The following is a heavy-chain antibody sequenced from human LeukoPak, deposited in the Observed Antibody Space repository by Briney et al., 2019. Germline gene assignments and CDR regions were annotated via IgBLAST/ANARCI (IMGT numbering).Heavy chain of an antibody. D-gene: IGHD1-26*01. CDR1: GFTFSSYA. V-gene: IGHV3-23*01. CDR3: AKDPYSGSTGVVDY. CDR2: ISGSGGST. J-gene: IGHJ4*02. Sequence: GGTLRLSCVASGFTFSSYAMSWVRQAPGKGLEWVSAISGSGGSTNYADSVKGRFTISRDNSRNTLYLQMNSLRAEDTAVYYCAKDPYSGSTGVVDYWGQGTLVTVSS.